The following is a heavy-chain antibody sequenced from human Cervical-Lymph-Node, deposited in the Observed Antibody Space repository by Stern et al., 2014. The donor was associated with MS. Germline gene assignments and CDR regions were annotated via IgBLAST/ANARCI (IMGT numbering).Heavy chain of an antibody. CDR2: VWYDGSNM. CDR3: ARGDYGNYLDY. J-gene: IGHJ4*02. V-gene: IGHV3-33*01. Sequence: VQLVESGGGVVQPGRSLRLSCVASGFPFSNYGMHWVRQAPGKGLEWVAVVWYDGSNMDYADSVKGRFTTSRDISTNTLFLQMSSLRVEDTGFYYCARGDYGNYLDYWGQGTLVAVSS. D-gene: IGHD4-17*01. CDR1: GFPFSNYG.